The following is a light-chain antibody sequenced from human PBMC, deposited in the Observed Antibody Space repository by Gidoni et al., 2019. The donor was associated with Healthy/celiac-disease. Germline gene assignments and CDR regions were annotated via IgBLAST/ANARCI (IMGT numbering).Light chain of an antibody. CDR2: AAS. CDR1: QGISVY. Sequence: AIRMTQSPSSFSASTGDRVTITCRASQGISVYLAWYQQKPGKAPKLLIYAASTLQSGVPSRFSGSGSGADFTLTISCLQSEDFATYYCRQYYSYSALTFGEGTKVEIK. J-gene: IGKJ4*01. V-gene: IGKV1-8*01. CDR3: RQYYSYSALT.